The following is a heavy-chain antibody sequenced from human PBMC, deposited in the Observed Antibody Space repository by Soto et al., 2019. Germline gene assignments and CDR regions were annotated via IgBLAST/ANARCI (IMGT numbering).Heavy chain of an antibody. J-gene: IGHJ6*02. CDR3: AKTAEGSYGMDV. D-gene: IGHD3-10*01. V-gene: IGHV3-30*18. CDR1: GFTFSRYG. Sequence: QVPRVESGGGVVQPGRSLRLSCAASGFTFSRYGIHWVRQAPGKGLEWVAVISYDGSNKYYADSVKGRFTISRDNSKNTLYLQMNSLRAEDTAVYYCAKTAEGSYGMDVWGQGTTVTVSS. CDR2: ISYDGSNK.